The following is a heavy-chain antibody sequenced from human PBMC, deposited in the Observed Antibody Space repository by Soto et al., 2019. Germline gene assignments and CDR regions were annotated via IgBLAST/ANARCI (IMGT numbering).Heavy chain of an antibody. Sequence: PGGSLRLSCAASGFTFSDYYMSWIRQAPGKGLEWVSYISSSGSTIYYADSVKGRFTISRDNAKNSLYLQMNSLRAEDTAVYYCARSPEYYYDSSGYYFPYYFDYWGQGT. D-gene: IGHD3-22*01. CDR2: ISSSGSTI. CDR1: GFTFSDYY. J-gene: IGHJ4*02. V-gene: IGHV3-11*01. CDR3: ARSPEYYYDSSGYYFPYYFDY.